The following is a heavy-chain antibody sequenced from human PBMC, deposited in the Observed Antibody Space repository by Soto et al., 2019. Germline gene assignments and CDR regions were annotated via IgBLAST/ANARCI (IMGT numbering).Heavy chain of an antibody. CDR1: GGSISSGGYS. CDR2: IYHSGST. Sequence: QLQLQESGSGLVKPSQTLSLTCAVSGGSISSGGYSWSWIRQPPGKGLEWIGYIYHSGSTYYNPSLTSRVTISVDTSKNQFSLKLSSVTAADTAVYYCARAPIYYYDSSGYYPPGWFDPWGQGTLVTVSS. J-gene: IGHJ5*02. V-gene: IGHV4-30-2*01. CDR3: ARAPIYYYDSSGYYPPGWFDP. D-gene: IGHD3-22*01.